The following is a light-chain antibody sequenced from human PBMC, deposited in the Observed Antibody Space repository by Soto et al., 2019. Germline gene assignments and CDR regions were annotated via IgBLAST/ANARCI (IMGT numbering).Light chain of an antibody. CDR1: SWHSSYA. CDR3: QTWGTEFSLV. J-gene: IGLJ2*01. CDR2: LNSDGSH. Sequence: QSVLTQSPSASASLGASVKLTCTLSSWHSSYAIAWQQQQPEKGPRYLMKLNSDGSHNKGDGIPDRFSGYSSGAERYLTISSHQSEDEADYYCQTWGTEFSLVFGGGTQLTVL. V-gene: IGLV4-69*01.